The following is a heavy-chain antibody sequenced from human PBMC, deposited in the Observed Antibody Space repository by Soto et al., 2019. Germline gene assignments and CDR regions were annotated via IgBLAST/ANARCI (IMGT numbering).Heavy chain of an antibody. CDR3: AREIVTAGGNNYFDP. CDR2: VYHTGDT. CDR1: GGTVASSHW. Sequence: SETLSLTCGVSGGTVASSHWWSWVRQSLGGGLEWIGNVYHTGDTNFNPSLQSRVTISVDKSNNQFSLRLNSLTAADTAVYFCAREIVTAGGNNYFDPWGPGTLVTVSS. D-gene: IGHD2-21*02. J-gene: IGHJ5*02. V-gene: IGHV4-4*02.